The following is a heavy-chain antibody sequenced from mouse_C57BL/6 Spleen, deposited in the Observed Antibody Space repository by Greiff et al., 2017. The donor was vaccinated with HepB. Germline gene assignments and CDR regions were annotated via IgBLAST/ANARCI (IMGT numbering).Heavy chain of an antibody. V-gene: IGHV1-18*01. D-gene: IGHD2-2*01. J-gene: IGHJ1*03. CDR3: ARGDGYDGEWYFDV. CDR1: GYTFTDYN. CDR2: INPNNGGT. Sequence: EVQLQQSGPELVKPGASVKIPCKASGYTFTDYNMDWVKQSHGKSLEWIGDINPNNGGTIYNQKFKGKATLTVDKSSSTAYMELRSLTSEDTAVYYCARGDGYDGEWYFDVWGTGTTVTVSS.